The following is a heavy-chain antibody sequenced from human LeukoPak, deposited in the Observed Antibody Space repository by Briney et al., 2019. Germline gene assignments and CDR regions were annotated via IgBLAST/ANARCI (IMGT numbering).Heavy chain of an antibody. J-gene: IGHJ6*02. CDR2: ISYDESKK. Sequence: GGSLRLSCAASGFIFSSCDMHWVRQAPGKGLEWVAVISYDESKKYYADSVKGRFTISRDNSENTLYLEMNSLRAEDTAVYYCAKDVTYYSGSGRNYYYGMDVWGQGTTVTVSS. D-gene: IGHD3-10*01. CDR3: AKDVTYYSGSGRNYYYGMDV. CDR1: GFIFSSCD. V-gene: IGHV3-30*18.